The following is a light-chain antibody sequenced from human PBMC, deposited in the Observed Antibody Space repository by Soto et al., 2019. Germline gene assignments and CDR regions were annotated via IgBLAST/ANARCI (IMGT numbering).Light chain of an antibody. CDR3: SSFTTSSTYV. V-gene: IGLV2-14*01. Sequence: QSVLTQPASVSGSPGQSITISCTGTTSDVGGYDSVSWYQQHPGKAPKLLIFEVRNRPSGVSSRFSGSRSANSASLTISGRQAEDEADYDCSSFTTSSTYVFGTGTKVTVL. J-gene: IGLJ1*01. CDR1: TSDVGGYDS. CDR2: EVR.